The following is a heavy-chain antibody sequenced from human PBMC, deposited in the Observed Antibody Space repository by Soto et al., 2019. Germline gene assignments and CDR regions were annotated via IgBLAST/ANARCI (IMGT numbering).Heavy chain of an antibody. V-gene: IGHV1-69*12. CDR1: GGTSSSYA. CDR3: ARSGVHRTVAGILRDYYYFGMDV. J-gene: IGHJ6*02. D-gene: IGHD6-19*01. CDR2: IIAIFGIA. Sequence: QVQLVQSGAEVKKPGSSVKVSCKASGGTSSSYAISWVRQAPGQGLEWMGGIIAIFGIADYAQKFQGRVTITADESTSTAYMELSSLRSEDTAVYYCARSGVHRTVAGILRDYYYFGMDVWGQGTTVTVSS.